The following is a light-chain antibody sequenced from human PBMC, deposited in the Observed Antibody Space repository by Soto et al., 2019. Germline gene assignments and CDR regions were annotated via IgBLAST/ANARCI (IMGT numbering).Light chain of an antibody. J-gene: IGKJ4*01. CDR1: QSVAKNY. CDR2: DVS. Sequence: EVVLTQSPGTLSLSPGERATLSCRASQSVAKNYLAWYQQKPGQTPRLLIYDVSNRATGIPDRFNGSGSGPDFTLTISRLEPEDFAVFYCHQYAYSPLTFGGGTKVEIK. V-gene: IGKV3-20*01. CDR3: HQYAYSPLT.